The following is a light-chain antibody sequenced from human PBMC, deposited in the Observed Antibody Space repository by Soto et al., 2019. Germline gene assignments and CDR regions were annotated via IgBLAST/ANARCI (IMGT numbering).Light chain of an antibody. V-gene: IGKV3-11*01. CDR1: QSISRY. CDR3: QQRSSWPLT. CDR2: DAS. J-gene: IGKJ4*01. Sequence: EIVLTQAPATLYLSPGARATLFCRASQSISRYLALYRQKPGQAPRLLIYDASNRAAGIPARFSGSGSGTDFTLTISTLELEDFAGYYCQQRSSWPLTFGGGTKVEIK.